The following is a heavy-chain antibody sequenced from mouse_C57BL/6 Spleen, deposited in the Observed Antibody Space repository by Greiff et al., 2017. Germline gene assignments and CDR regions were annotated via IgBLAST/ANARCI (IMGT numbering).Heavy chain of an antibody. CDR3: ARRGILGDYDGDWYFDV. CDR2: INPDSSTI. V-gene: IGHV4-1*01. J-gene: IGHJ1*03. Sequence: EVQLVESGGGLVQPGGSLKLSCAASGIDFSRYWMSWVRRAPGKGLEWIGEINPDSSTINYAPSLKDKFIISRDNAKNTLYLQMSKVRSEDTALYYCARRGILGDYDGDWYFDVWGTGTTVTVSS. CDR1: GIDFSRYW. D-gene: IGHD2-4*01.